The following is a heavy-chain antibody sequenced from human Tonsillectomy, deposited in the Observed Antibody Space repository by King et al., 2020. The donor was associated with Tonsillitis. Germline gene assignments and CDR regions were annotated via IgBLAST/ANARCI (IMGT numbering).Heavy chain of an antibody. J-gene: IGHJ6*02. CDR3: AKGPRWLQLDGMDV. CDR2: ISYDGSNK. CDR1: GFTFSSYG. D-gene: IGHD5-24*01. Sequence: VQLVESGAGVVQPGRSLRLSCAASGFTFSSYGMHWVRQAPGKGLEWVAVISYDGSNKYYADSVKGRFTISRDNSKNTLYLQMNSLRAEDTAVYYCAKGPRWLQLDGMDVWGQGTTVTVSS. V-gene: IGHV3-30*18.